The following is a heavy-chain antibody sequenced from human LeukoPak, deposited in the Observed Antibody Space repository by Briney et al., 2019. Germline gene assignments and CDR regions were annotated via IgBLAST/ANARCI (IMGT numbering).Heavy chain of an antibody. D-gene: IGHD6-19*01. Sequence: SETLSLTCAVYGGSFSGYYWSWILQPPGKGLEWIGEINHSGSTNYNPSLKSRVTISVDTSKNQFSLKLSSVTAADTAVYYCARGFYSSGSYRPFDYWGQGTLVTVSS. J-gene: IGHJ4*02. V-gene: IGHV4-34*01. CDR1: GGSFSGYY. CDR2: INHSGST. CDR3: ARGFYSSGSYRPFDY.